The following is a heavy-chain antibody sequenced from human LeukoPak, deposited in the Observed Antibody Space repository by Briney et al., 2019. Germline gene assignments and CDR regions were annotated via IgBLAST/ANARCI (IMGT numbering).Heavy chain of an antibody. Sequence: PSETLSLTCTVSGGSISSGDYYWSWIRQPPGKGLEWIGYIYYSGSTYYNPSLKSRVTISVDTSKNQFSLKLSSVTAADTAVYYCARARWNYLYYFDYWGQGTLVTVSS. CDR3: ARARWNYLYYFDY. D-gene: IGHD1-7*01. CDR1: GGSISSGDYY. CDR2: IYYSGST. J-gene: IGHJ4*02. V-gene: IGHV4-30-4*08.